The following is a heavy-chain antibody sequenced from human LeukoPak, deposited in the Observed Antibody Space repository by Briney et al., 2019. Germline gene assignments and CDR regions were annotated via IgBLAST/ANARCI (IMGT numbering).Heavy chain of an antibody. CDR1: GFTFSSYS. J-gene: IGHJ4*02. D-gene: IGHD4-11*01. CDR3: ARGPTVTTLMYYFDY. V-gene: IGHV3-48*02. CDR2: IISSSSTI. Sequence: GGSLCLSCAVSGFTFSSYSMNWVRMAQGKGMGRVSYIISSSSTIYYADSVKCLFTISRDNAKNSLYLQMNSLRDEDTAVYYCARGPTVTTLMYYFDYWGQGNLVTVSS.